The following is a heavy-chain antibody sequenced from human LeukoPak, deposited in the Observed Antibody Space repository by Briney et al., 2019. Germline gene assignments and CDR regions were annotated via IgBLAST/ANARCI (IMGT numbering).Heavy chain of an antibody. CDR1: GGSISSYY. J-gene: IGHJ4*02. CDR3: ARHPTLFGVVIMGQFDY. D-gene: IGHD3-3*01. Sequence: SETLSLTCTVSGGSISSYYWSWIRQPAGKGLEWIGRIYTSGSTNYNPSLKSRVTISVDTSKNQFSLKLSSVTAADTAVYYCARHPTLFGVVIMGQFDYWGQGTLVTVSS. V-gene: IGHV4-4*07. CDR2: IYTSGST.